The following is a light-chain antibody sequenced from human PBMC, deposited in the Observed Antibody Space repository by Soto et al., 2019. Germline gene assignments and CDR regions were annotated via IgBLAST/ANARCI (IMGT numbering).Light chain of an antibody. CDR3: QHYNSYSEA. J-gene: IGKJ1*01. V-gene: IGKV1-13*02. Sequence: ASQLTQSPPSLSASVGDRVTITCRSRQGICSVLAWYQQKPGKAPKLLIYEWSTLKSGVPSRFSGSGSGTEFTLTISSLQPDDFATYYCQHYNSYSEAFGQGTKVDIK. CDR1: QGICSV. CDR2: EWS.